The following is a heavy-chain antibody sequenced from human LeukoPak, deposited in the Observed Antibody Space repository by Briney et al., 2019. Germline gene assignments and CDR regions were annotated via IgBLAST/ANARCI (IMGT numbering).Heavy chain of an antibody. V-gene: IGHV4-59*01. D-gene: IGHD4-17*01. CDR2: IYYRGST. J-gene: IGHJ2*01. CDR3: AKGGYTTGGYWSLDL. CDR1: GGSISTYY. Sequence: PSETLSLTCTVSGGSISTYYWSWIRQPPGKGLEGIGYIYYRGSTSYNPSLKSRVTILVDTSKNQFSLTLNSMTAADTAVYYCAKGGYTTGGYWSLDLWGRGTLVTVSS.